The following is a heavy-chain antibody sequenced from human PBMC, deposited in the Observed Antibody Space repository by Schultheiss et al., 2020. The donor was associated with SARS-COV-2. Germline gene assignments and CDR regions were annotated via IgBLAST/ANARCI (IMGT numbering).Heavy chain of an antibody. CDR3: ARMDRQWLMTDYYYYGMDV. Sequence: SETLSLTCTVSGGSISSSNWWSWIRQPPGKGLEWIGYIYYSGSTNYNPSLKSRVTISVDTSKNQFSLKLSSVTAADTAVYYCARMDRQWLMTDYYYYGMDVWGQGTTVTVSS. CDR1: GGSISSSNW. V-gene: IGHV4-61*01. CDR2: IYYSGST. J-gene: IGHJ6*02. D-gene: IGHD6-19*01.